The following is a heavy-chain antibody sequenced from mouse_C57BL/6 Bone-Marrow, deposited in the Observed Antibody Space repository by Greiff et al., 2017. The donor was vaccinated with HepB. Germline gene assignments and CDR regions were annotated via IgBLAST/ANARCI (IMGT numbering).Heavy chain of an antibody. Sequence: VQLQQSGPELVKPGASVKISCKASGYTFTDYYMNWVKQSHGKSLEWIGDINPNNGGTSYNQKFKGKATLTVDKSSSTAYMELRSLTSEDSAVYYCAGTAHPWFAYWGQGTLVTVSA. J-gene: IGHJ3*01. D-gene: IGHD3-2*02. CDR3: AGTAHPWFAY. CDR2: INPNNGGT. V-gene: IGHV1-26*01. CDR1: GYTFTDYY.